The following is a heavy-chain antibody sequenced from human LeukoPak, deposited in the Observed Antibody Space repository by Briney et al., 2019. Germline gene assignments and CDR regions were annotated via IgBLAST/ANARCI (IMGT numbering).Heavy chain of an antibody. D-gene: IGHD4-17*01. CDR3: ARGYGDYGLLGYFDY. CDR2: IYYSGST. CDR1: GGSISSSSYY. Sequence: PSETLSLTCTVSGGSISSSSYYWGWIRQPPGKGLEGIGSIYYSGSTYYNPSLKSRVTISVDTSKNQLSLKLSSVTAADTAVYYCARGYGDYGLLGYFDYWGQGTLVTVSS. V-gene: IGHV4-39*07. J-gene: IGHJ4*02.